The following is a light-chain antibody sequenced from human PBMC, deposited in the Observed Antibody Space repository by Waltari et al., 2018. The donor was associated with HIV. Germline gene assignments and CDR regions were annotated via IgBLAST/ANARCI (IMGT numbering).Light chain of an antibody. CDR3: QQYISYPLT. CDR2: KAS. Sequence: DIQMTQSPSTLSASVGDRVTLTCRASQSISSWLAWYQQKPGKAPQLLISKASNLESGVPLRFSGSGSGTEFTLTISSLQPDDFATYYCQQYISYPLTFGGGTKVEIK. CDR1: QSISSW. J-gene: IGKJ4*01. V-gene: IGKV1-5*03.